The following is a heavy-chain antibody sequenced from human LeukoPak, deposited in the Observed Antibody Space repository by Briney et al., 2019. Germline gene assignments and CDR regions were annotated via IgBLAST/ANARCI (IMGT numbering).Heavy chain of an antibody. Sequence: SGGSLRPSCAASGFTFSSYGMSWVRQAPGKGLEWVSAISGSGGSTYYADSVKGRFTISRDNSKNTLYLQMNSLRAEDTAVYYCALTTSILWWSWEAWGQGTLVTVSS. J-gene: IGHJ4*02. CDR3: ALTTSILWWSWEA. CDR2: ISGSGGST. D-gene: IGHD2-21*01. V-gene: IGHV3-23*01. CDR1: GFTFSSYG.